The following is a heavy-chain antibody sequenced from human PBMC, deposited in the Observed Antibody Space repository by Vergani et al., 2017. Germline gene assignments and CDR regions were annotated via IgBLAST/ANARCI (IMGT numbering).Heavy chain of an antibody. CDR1: GGTFSSYT. D-gene: IGHD6-13*01. Sequence: QVQLVQSGAEVKKPGSSVKVSCKASGGTFSSYTISWVRQAPGQGLEWMGRIIPILGRANYAQKFQGRVTITADKSTSTAYMELSSLRSEDTAVYYCATTARIAAAGPGKFYSYYGMDVWGQGTTVTVSS. CDR3: ATTARIAAAGPGKFYSYYGMDV. CDR2: IIPILGRA. V-gene: IGHV1-69*02. J-gene: IGHJ6*02.